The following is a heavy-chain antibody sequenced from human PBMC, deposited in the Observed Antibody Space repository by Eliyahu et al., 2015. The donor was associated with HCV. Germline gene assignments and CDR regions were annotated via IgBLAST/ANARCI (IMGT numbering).Heavy chain of an antibody. Sequence: ASVKGRFTISRDNSRDTVYLQMNSLRADDTAVYYCAKDRSWAYCGGCWFDAFDSWGQGTTVIVSS. D-gene: IGHD2-21*01. V-gene: IGHV3-30*02. J-gene: IGHJ3*01. CDR3: AKDRSWAYCGGCWFDAFDS.